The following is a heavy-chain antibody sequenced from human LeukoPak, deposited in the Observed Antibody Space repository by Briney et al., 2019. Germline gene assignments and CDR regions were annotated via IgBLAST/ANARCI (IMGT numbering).Heavy chain of an antibody. CDR2: IYYSGST. Sequence: SETLSLTCTVSGGSISSSSYYWGWIRQPPGRGLEWIGSIYYSGSTYYNPSLKSRVIISVDTSKNQFSLKLSSVTAADTAVYYCARGSLDDYGGNSARYNWFDAWGQGILVTVSS. V-gene: IGHV4-39*07. D-gene: IGHD4-23*01. CDR1: GGSISSSSYY. CDR3: ARGSLDDYGGNSARYNWFDA. J-gene: IGHJ5*02.